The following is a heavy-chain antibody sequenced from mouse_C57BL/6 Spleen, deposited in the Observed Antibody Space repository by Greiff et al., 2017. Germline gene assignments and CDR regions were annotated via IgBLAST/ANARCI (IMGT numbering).Heavy chain of an antibody. J-gene: IGHJ1*03. CDR1: GFTFSDYY. D-gene: IGHD1-1*01. CDR3: ARDRDTTVLDGTYWDFDV. CDR2: IIYDGSSI. V-gene: IGHV5-16*01. Sequence: EVHLVESEGGLVQPGSSMKLSCTASGFTFSDYYMAWVRQVPEKVLEWVANIIYDGSSIYYLDSLKSRFIISRDNARNTLYQQMSSLKSEDTATDYCARDRDTTVLDGTYWDFDVWGTGTTVTVSA.